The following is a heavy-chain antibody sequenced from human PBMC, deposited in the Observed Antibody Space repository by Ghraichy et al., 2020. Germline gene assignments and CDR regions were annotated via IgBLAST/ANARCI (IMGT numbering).Heavy chain of an antibody. Sequence: GSLRLSCAASGFTFSSYWMHWVRQAPGKGLVWVSRINSDGSSTSYADSVKGRFTISRDNAKNTLYLQMNSLRAEDTAVYYCARVVCSGGSCYGFRGMDVWGQGTTVTVSS. CDR2: INSDGSST. J-gene: IGHJ6*02. V-gene: IGHV3-74*01. D-gene: IGHD2-15*01. CDR3: ARVVCSGGSCYGFRGMDV. CDR1: GFTFSSYW.